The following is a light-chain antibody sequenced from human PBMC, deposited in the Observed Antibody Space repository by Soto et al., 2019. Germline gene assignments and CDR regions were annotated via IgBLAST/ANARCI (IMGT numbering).Light chain of an antibody. CDR3: QQYNNWPPIT. V-gene: IGKV3-11*01. CDR2: DTS. Sequence: EIVLTQSPATLSFFPGERATLSCRASQSVSIYLDWYQQKPGQAPRLLIYDTSNRATGIPARFSGSGSGTGFTLTISSLEPEDFAVYYCQQYNNWPPITFGQGTRLEIK. J-gene: IGKJ5*01. CDR1: QSVSIY.